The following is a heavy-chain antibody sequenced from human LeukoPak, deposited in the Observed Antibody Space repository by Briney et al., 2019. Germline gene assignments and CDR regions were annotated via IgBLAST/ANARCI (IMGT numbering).Heavy chain of an antibody. Sequence: PSETLSLTCTVSGGSISSSSYYWSWIRQPPGKGLEWIGSIYYSRSTYYNPSLKSRVTISVDTSKNQFSLKLSSLTAADTAVYYCARGVTMIVVVIHDWYFDLWGRGTLVTVSS. CDR1: GGSISSSSYY. CDR2: IYYSRST. J-gene: IGHJ2*01. CDR3: ARGVTMIVVVIHDWYFDL. V-gene: IGHV4-39*01. D-gene: IGHD3-22*01.